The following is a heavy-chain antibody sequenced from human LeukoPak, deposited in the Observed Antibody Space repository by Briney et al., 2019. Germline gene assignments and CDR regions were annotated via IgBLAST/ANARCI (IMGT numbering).Heavy chain of an antibody. V-gene: IGHV3-33*03. D-gene: IGHD6-25*01. J-gene: IGHJ4*02. Sequence: GGSLRLSCAASGFSFSSSSMNWVRQAPGKGLEWVAVVWVDGNNKFYADSVKGRFTISRDNSRSTLYLHMNSLRDDDTAVYYCAKAARLGPSHFDYWGRGTLVTVSS. CDR3: AKAARLGPSHFDY. CDR1: GFSFSSSS. CDR2: VWVDGNNK.